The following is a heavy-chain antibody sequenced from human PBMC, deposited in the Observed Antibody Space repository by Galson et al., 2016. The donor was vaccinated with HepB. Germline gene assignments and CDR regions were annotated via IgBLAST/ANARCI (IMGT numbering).Heavy chain of an antibody. Sequence: SLRLSCAVSGFTVSGSYMSWVRQAPGKGLEWVSVIYSDGTTKYADSVEGRFIISRDNSKNTLYLQMNSLRAEDTAVYYCASCMGWYGMCAFEIWGQGTMVTVSS. V-gene: IGHV3-66*01. D-gene: IGHD6-13*01. CDR3: ASCMGWYGMCAFEI. CDR1: GFTVSGSY. J-gene: IGHJ3*02. CDR2: IYSDGTT.